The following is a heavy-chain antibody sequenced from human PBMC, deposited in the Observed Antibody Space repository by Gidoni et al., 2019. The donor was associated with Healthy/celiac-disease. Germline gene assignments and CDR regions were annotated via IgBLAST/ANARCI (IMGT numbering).Heavy chain of an antibody. J-gene: IGHJ6*02. CDR2: IYPGDSDT. V-gene: IGHV5-51*01. CDR1: GYSFTSYW. Sequence: EVQLVQSGAEVKKPGESLKISCKGSGYSFTSYWIGWVRQMPGKGLEWMGIIYPGDSDTRYSPSFQGQVNISADKSISTAYLQWSSLKASDTAMYYCARGPGGDYGSGTEGYYYGMDVWGQGTTVTVSS. CDR3: ARGPGGDYGSGTEGYYYGMDV. D-gene: IGHD3-10*01.